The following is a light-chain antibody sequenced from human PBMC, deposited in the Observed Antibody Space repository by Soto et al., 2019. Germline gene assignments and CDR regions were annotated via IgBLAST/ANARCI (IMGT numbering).Light chain of an antibody. CDR3: QQRSNWSIT. CDR1: QSVSSY. J-gene: IGKJ5*01. V-gene: IGKV3-11*01. CDR2: DAS. Sequence: EIVLTQSPATLSLSPGERATLSCRASQSVSSYLAWYQQKPGQARRLLIYDASNRATGIPARFSGSGSGTDFTITISSLEPEDFAVYYCQQRSNWSITFGQGTRLEIK.